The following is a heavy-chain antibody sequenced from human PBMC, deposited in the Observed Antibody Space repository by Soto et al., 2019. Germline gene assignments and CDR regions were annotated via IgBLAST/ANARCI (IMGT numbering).Heavy chain of an antibody. V-gene: IGHV3-11*01. CDR2: IIGNGRII. Sequence: QVQLVESGGGLVKPGVSLRLSCATSGFIFSDYYMHWIRQAPGKGLEWISYIIGNGRIIQYADSAKGRFTISRDNAQNSLYLQMNSLRAEDTALYFCARDFDADSRTDFDYWGQGTLVTVSS. D-gene: IGHD4-17*01. CDR3: ARDFDADSRTDFDY. J-gene: IGHJ4*02. CDR1: GFIFSDYY.